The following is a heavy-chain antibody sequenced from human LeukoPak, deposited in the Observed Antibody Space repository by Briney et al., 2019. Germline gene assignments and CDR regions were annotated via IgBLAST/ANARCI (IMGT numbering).Heavy chain of an antibody. Sequence: ASVKVSCRASGYTFTDYYIHWVRQAPGQGLEWMGWINPDNGGTNYAQKFRGRVTMTRDTSIRTVYMDLSRLRSDDTAVFYCTREARVGNWFDPWGQGTQVTVSS. CDR1: GYTFTDYY. D-gene: IGHD2-2*01. CDR2: INPDNGGT. V-gene: IGHV1-2*02. CDR3: TREARVGNWFDP. J-gene: IGHJ5*02.